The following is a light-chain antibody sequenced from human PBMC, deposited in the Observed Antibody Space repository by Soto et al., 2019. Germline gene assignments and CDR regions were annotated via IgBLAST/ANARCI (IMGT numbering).Light chain of an antibody. J-gene: IGKJ1*01. CDR3: QQYDTFWT. V-gene: IGKV1-5*01. CDR1: QSISNW. Sequence: DIQMTQSPSTLSASVGDRVTITCRASQSISNWLAWYQQKPGKAPKLLIYDVSSLESGVPSRFSGSGSGTEFTLTINSLQPDDFATYYCQQYDTFWTFGQGTKV. CDR2: DVS.